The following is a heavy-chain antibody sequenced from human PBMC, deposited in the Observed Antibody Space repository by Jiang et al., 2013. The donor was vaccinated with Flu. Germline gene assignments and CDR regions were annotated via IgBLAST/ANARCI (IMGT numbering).Heavy chain of an antibody. CDR3: ARLGYCSSTSCYLVDY. Sequence: IIYPGDSDTRYSPSFQGQVTISADKSISTAYLQWSSLKASDTAMYYCARLGYCSSTSCYLVDYWGQGTLVTVSS. J-gene: IGHJ4*02. D-gene: IGHD2-2*01. CDR2: IYPGDSDT. V-gene: IGHV5-51*01.